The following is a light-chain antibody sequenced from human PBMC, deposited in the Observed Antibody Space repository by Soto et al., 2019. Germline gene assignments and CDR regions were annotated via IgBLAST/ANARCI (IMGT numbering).Light chain of an antibody. CDR1: QGISNY. CDR3: QKYNSVPQT. J-gene: IGKJ1*01. Sequence: DIQMTQSPSSLSASVGDRVTITCRARQGISNYLAWYQQKPGKVPKVLMYAASTLQAGVPSRFSGSGSETDFTLTIRSLQPEDVATYYCQKYNSVPQTCGQGTKVEIK. V-gene: IGKV1-27*01. CDR2: AAS.